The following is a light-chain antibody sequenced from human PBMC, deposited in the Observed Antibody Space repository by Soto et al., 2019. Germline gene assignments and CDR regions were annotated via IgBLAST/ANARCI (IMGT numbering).Light chain of an antibody. CDR3: QQYGSSPWT. V-gene: IGKV3-20*01. CDR1: RTVSNNY. J-gene: IGKJ1*01. CDR2: GAS. Sequence: EIVFAQSPGTPFLSTGDRDHLSCWARRTVSNNYLAWCQQKPGQAPRVIMYGASRRATGIPDRFSGGGSGTDFTLTISRLEPEDFAVYYCQQYGSSPWTFGQGTKVDNK.